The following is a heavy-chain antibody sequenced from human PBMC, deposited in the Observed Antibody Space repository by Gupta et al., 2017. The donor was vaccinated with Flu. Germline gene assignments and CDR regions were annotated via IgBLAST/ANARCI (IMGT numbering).Heavy chain of an antibody. CDR2: IYYSGST. CDR3: ARRYYDVWSGYPNDAFDI. CDR1: GGSISSYY. J-gene: IGHJ3*02. Sequence: QVQLQESGPGLVKPSETLSLTCTVSGGSISSYYWSWIRQPPGKGLEWIGYIYYSGSTNYNPSLKSRVTISVDTSKNQFSLKLSSVTAADTAVYDCARRYYDVWSGYPNDAFDIGGQGTMVTVSS. D-gene: IGHD3-3*01. V-gene: IGHV4-59*08.